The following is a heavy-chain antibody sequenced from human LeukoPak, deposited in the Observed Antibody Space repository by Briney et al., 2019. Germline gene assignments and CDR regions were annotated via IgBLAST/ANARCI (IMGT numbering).Heavy chain of an antibody. CDR1: GFTFSGYA. J-gene: IGHJ6*02. CDR2: ISGSGGST. Sequence: GGSLRLSCAASGFTFSGYAMSWVRQAPGKGLEWVSAISGSGGSTYYADSVKGRFTISRDNSKNTLYLQMNSLRAEDTAVYYCAKFGLDYCSSTSCYPFHYYYGMDVWGQGTTVTVSS. CDR3: AKFGLDYCSSTSCYPFHYYYGMDV. V-gene: IGHV3-23*01. D-gene: IGHD2-2*01.